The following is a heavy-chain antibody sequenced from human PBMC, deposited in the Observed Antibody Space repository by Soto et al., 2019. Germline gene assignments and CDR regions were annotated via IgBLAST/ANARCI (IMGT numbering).Heavy chain of an antibody. D-gene: IGHD3-9*01. CDR2: IIPIFGTA. Sequence: SVKVSCKASGGTFSSYAISWVRQAPGQGLEWMGGIIPIFGTANYAQKFQGRVTITADESTSTAYMELSSLRSEDTAVYYCARVRYYDILTGSGFDYWGQGTLVTVSS. CDR3: ARVRYYDILTGSGFDY. CDR1: GGTFSSYA. J-gene: IGHJ4*02. V-gene: IGHV1-69*13.